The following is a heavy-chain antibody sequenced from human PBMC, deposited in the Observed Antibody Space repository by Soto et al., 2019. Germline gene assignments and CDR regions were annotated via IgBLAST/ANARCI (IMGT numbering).Heavy chain of an antibody. CDR3: AAGPRAVAGTEDLYYYCMDV. CDR1: GFTFTSYA. CDR2: IVVGSGNT. Sequence: QMQLVQSGPGVKKPGTSVKVSCTASGFTFTSYAVKWVRQARGQRLEWIGWIVVGSGNTNYAKKFKERVTITRDMCTSAADMELSSLRSEDTAVYYCAAGPRAVAGTEDLYYYCMDVWGQGTTVTVSS. J-gene: IGHJ6*02. V-gene: IGHV1-58*01. D-gene: IGHD6-19*01.